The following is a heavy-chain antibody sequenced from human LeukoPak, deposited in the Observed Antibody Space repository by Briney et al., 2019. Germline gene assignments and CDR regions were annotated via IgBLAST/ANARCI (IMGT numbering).Heavy chain of an antibody. D-gene: IGHD4-17*01. J-gene: IGHJ3*02. CDR2: ISYDGSNK. Sequence: GGSLRLSCAASGFTFSSYGMHWVRQAPGKGLEWVAVISYDGSNKYYADSVKGRFTISRDNSKDTLYLQMNSLRAEDTAVYYCAKTDYGDYVSAFDIWGQGTMVTVSS. CDR3: AKTDYGDYVSAFDI. CDR1: GFTFSSYG. V-gene: IGHV3-30*18.